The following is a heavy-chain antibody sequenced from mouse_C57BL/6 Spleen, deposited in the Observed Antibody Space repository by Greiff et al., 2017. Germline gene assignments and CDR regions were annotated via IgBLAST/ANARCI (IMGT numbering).Heavy chain of an antibody. CDR2: IDPANGNT. D-gene: IGHD1-1*02. V-gene: IGHV14-3*01. Sequence: VQLQQSVAELVRPGASVKLSCTASGYNFTNSYMHWVKPRPEQGLEWIGRIDPANGNTKYAPKFQGKATITADKSSNTAYLQLSSLTSEDTAIYYCAYGPYYFDYWGQGTTLTVSS. CDR3: AYGPYYFDY. J-gene: IGHJ2*01. CDR1: GYNFTNSY.